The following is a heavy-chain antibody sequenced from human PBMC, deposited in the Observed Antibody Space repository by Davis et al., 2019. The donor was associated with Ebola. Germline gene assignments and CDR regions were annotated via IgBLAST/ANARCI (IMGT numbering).Heavy chain of an antibody. CDR1: GFTFSSYS. Sequence: GESLKISCAASGFTFSSYSMNWVRQAPGKGLEWVSYISSSSSTIYYADSVKGRFTISRDNAKNSLYLQMNSLRAEDTAVYYCARDKLGSYDYWGQGTLVTVSS. CDR2: ISSSSSTI. CDR3: ARDKLGSYDY. J-gene: IGHJ4*02. D-gene: IGHD3-10*01. V-gene: IGHV3-48*01.